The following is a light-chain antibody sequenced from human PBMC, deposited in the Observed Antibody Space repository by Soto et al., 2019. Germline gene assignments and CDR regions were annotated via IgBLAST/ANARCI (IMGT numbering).Light chain of an antibody. V-gene: IGKV3-11*01. CDR2: DTS. CDR3: QLRRNWVS. Sequence: LPQSPAIRPLSPGEKATLSCTASQNVDSYLAWYQQRPGQPPRLPIHDTSHRACCVPAMFRGSGSGTAFTLTIASQEPEDVAVSFCQLRRNWVSFGPVT. CDR1: QNVDSY. J-gene: IGKJ3*01.